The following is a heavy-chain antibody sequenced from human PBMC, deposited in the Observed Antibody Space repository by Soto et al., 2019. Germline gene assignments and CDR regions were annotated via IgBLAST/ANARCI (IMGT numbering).Heavy chain of an antibody. CDR2: INPNSGGT. CDR3: ARVRTMVRGVTYDAFDI. CDR1: GYTFTSYY. Sequence: ASVKVSCKASGYTFTSYYIHWVRQAPGQGLEWMGWINPNSGGTNYAQKFQGRVTMTRDTSISTAYMELSRLRSDDTAVYYCARVRTMVRGVTYDAFDIWGQGTMVTVSS. J-gene: IGHJ3*02. V-gene: IGHV1-2*02. D-gene: IGHD3-10*01.